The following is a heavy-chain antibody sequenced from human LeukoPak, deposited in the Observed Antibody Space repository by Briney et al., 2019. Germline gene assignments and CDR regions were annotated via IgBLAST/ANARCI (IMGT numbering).Heavy chain of an antibody. CDR1: GFTFSVFW. V-gene: IGHV3-74*01. CDR3: ARGVRNNYGSDY. Sequence: GGSLSPSCAASGFTFSVFWMDWVRHAPGKGLVWVSRINGDGSITTYADSVKGRFTISRDNAKNTVYLVVNRLRAEDTAVYYCARGVRNNYGSDYWGQGTLVTVSS. D-gene: IGHD3-10*01. J-gene: IGHJ4*02. CDR2: INGDGSIT.